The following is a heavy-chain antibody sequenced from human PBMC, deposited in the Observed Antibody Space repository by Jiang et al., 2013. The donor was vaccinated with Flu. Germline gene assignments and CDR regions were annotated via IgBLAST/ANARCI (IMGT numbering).Heavy chain of an antibody. CDR3: ARRGDYFNAFDI. CDR2: IYPGDSDT. Sequence: IYPGDSDTRYSPSFQGQVTISADKSISTAYLQWSSLKASDTAMYYCARRGDYFNAFDIWGQGTMVTVSS. V-gene: IGHV5-51*01. J-gene: IGHJ3*02. D-gene: IGHD4-17*01.